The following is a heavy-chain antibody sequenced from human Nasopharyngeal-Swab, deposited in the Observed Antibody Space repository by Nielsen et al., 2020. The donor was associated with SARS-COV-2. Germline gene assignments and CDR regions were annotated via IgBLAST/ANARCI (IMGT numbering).Heavy chain of an antibody. CDR1: GYRFTDYW. D-gene: IGHD1-26*01. V-gene: IGHV5-51*01. CDR2: IFPGDSDT. CDR3: AIGAAVGTLFHGMDV. Sequence: GESLKISCATSGYRFTDYWIAWVRQAPGKGLECMGTIFPGDSDTRYSPSSEGRVTISVDQSITTAYLHWTSLKASDTAKYYCAIGAAVGTLFHGMDVWGQGTMVTVSS. J-gene: IGHJ6*02.